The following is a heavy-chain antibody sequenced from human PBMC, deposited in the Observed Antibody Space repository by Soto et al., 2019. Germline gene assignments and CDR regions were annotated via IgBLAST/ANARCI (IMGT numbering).Heavy chain of an antibody. J-gene: IGHJ2*01. CDR1: GGSISSGDYY. V-gene: IGHV4-30-4*01. CDR3: ARDLSHYVILTGYHGHFDL. Sequence: SETLSLTCTVSGGSISSGDYYWSWIRQHPGKGLEWIGYIYYSGSTYYNPSLKSRVTISVDTSKNQFSLKLSSVTAADTAVYFCARDLSHYVILTGYHGHFDLWGRGTLVTVSS. CDR2: IYYSGST. D-gene: IGHD3-9*01.